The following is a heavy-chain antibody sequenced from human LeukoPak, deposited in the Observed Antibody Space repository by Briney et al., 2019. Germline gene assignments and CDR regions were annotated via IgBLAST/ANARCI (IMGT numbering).Heavy chain of an antibody. J-gene: IGHJ4*02. CDR3: AKNTEGGHDFAQTPYYFDC. V-gene: IGHV3-23*01. CDR1: GFTFSSYA. Sequence: GGSLRLSCAASGFTFSSYAMSWVRQAPGKGLEWVSILSGSGGSTYYADSVKGRFTISRDNSKNTLYLQMNSLRAEDTALYFCAKNTEGGHDFAQTPYYFDCWGQGTLITVSS. CDR2: LSGSGGST. D-gene: IGHD3-3*01.